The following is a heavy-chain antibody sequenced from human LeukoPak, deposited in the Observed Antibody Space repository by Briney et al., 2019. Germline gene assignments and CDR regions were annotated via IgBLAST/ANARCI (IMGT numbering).Heavy chain of an antibody. D-gene: IGHD5-18*01. CDR3: ARATYSISWALFDP. Sequence: GGSLRLSCAASGFTFSSYEMNWVRQAPGKGLEWVSYISSSGSTMYYADSVKGRFTISRDNARKSLYLQMTSLRAEDTAVYYCARATYSISWALFDPWGQGTLVTVSS. CDR2: ISSSGSTM. V-gene: IGHV3-48*03. J-gene: IGHJ5*02. CDR1: GFTFSSYE.